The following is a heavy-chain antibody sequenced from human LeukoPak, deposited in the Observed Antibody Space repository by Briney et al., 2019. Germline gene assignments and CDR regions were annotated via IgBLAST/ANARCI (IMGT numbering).Heavy chain of an antibody. V-gene: IGHV3-30*02. CDR2: IRYDGSNK. J-gene: IGHJ4*02. CDR1: GFTFSSYA. D-gene: IGHD5-18*01. CDR3: AKDHRDSYGRYYFDY. Sequence: GGSLRLSCAASGFTFSSYAMHWVRQAPGKGLEWVAFIRYDGSNKYYADSVKGRFTISRDDSKNTLYLQMNSLRAEDTAVYYCAKDHRDSYGRYYFDYWGQGTLVTVSS.